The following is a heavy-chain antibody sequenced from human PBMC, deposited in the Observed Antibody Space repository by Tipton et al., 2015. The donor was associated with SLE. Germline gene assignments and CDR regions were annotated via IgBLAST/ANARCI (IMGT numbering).Heavy chain of an antibody. CDR2: IYHSGST. D-gene: IGHD3-10*01. Sequence: TLSLTCAVFGGSISRNNWWSWVRQPPGKGLEWIGEIYHSGSTNYNPSLKSRVTISVDTSKNQFSLKLSSVTAADTAVYYCARVAGYFDNWGQGTLVTVSS. CDR3: ARVAGYFDN. CDR1: GGSISRNNW. J-gene: IGHJ4*02. V-gene: IGHV4-4*02.